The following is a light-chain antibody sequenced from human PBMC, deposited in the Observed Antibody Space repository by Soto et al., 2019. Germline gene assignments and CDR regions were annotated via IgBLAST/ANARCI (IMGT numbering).Light chain of an antibody. J-gene: IGLJ1*01. CDR3: QTWGTGIHV. CDR2: LNSDGSH. V-gene: IGLV4-69*01. Sequence: QSVLTQSPSASASLGASVKLTCTLSSGHSRYAIAWHQQQPEKGPRYLMKLNSDGSHSKGDGIPDRFSCSSSGAERYLIISSLHSEDEADYYCQTWGTGIHVFGTGTKLTVL. CDR1: SGHSRYA.